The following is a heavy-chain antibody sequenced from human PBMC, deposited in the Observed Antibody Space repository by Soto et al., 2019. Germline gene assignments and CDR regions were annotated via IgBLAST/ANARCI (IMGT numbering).Heavy chain of an antibody. V-gene: IGHV1-69*02. D-gene: IGHD6-6*01. J-gene: IGHJ4*02. CDR3: ARASFRRSSSDIWLFDY. Sequence: SVKVSCKASGGTFSSYTIGWVRQAPGQGLEWMGRIIPILGIANYAQKFQGRVTITADKSTSTAYMELSSLRSEDTAVYYCARASFRRSSSDIWLFDYWGQGTLVTVSS. CDR1: GGTFSSYT. CDR2: IIPILGIA.